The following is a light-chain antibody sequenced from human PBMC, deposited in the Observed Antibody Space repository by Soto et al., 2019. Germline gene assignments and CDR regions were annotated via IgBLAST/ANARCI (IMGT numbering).Light chain of an antibody. CDR2: EVA. CDR3: CSHSSSITWM. Sequence: QSVLTQTASVSGSHGQSITMSCTGTSSDVGGYNFVSWYQQHPGKAPKLIVHEVANRLSGVSGRFSGSKSGNTAFLTISGLQAEDEAVYYCCSHSSSITWMFGGGTKLTVL. CDR1: SSDVGGYNF. V-gene: IGLV2-14*03. J-gene: IGLJ3*02.